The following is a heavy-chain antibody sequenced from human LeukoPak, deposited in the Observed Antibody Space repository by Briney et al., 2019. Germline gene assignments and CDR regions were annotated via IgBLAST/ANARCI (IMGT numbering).Heavy chain of an antibody. J-gene: IGHJ6*03. Sequence: ASVKVSCKASGYTFTSYYMHWVRQAPGEGLEWMGIINPSGGSTSYAQKFQGRVTMTRDMSTSTVYMELSSLRSEDTAVYYCARVAAEVVGVPGAIGFGWLRRDYYYMDVWGKRTTVTVSS. V-gene: IGHV1-46*01. CDR3: ARVAAEVVGVPGAIGFGWLRRDYYYMDV. D-gene: IGHD2-2*02. CDR1: GYTFTSYY. CDR2: INPSGGST.